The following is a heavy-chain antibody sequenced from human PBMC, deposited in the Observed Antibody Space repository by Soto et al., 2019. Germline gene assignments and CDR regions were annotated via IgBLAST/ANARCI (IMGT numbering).Heavy chain of an antibody. V-gene: IGHV3-7*05. CDR1: RFTFSNYW. CDR2: IDQDGGEK. J-gene: IGHJ5*02. Sequence: EVQLVESGGGLVQPGGSLRLSCAASRFTFSNYWMAWVRQAPGKGLEWVANIDQDGGEKYYVDSVKGRFTISRDNAKNSLYLHMNSLRAEDTAVYYCARGENWFDPWGQGTLVTVSS. CDR3: ARGENWFDP.